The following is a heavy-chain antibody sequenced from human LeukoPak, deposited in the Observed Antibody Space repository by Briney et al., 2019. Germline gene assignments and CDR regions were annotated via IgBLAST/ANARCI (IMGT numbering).Heavy chain of an antibody. V-gene: IGHV4-34*01. CDR2: INHSGST. D-gene: IGHD2-21*02. CDR3: ARGSPDSFDP. CDR1: GGSFSGYY. J-gene: IGHJ5*02. Sequence: SETLFLTGAVYGGSFSGYYWSWIRQPPGKGLEWIGEINHSGSTNYNPSLKSRVTISVDTSKNQFSLKLSSVTAADTAVYYCARGSPDSFDPWGQGTLVTVSS.